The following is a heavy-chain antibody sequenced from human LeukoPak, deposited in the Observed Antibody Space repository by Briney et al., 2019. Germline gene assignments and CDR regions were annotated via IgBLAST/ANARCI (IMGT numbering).Heavy chain of an antibody. Sequence: SETLSLTCTVCGGSISSFYWSWIRQPPGEGVEWIGYIYYSGSTNYNPSLKSRVTISVDTSKNQFSLKLRSVTAADTAVYYCARHRSRYYDSSGVTGDGFDIWGQGTMVTVSS. D-gene: IGHD3-22*01. J-gene: IGHJ3*02. CDR1: GGSISSFY. CDR2: IYYSGST. CDR3: ARHRSRYYDSSGVTGDGFDI. V-gene: IGHV4-59*08.